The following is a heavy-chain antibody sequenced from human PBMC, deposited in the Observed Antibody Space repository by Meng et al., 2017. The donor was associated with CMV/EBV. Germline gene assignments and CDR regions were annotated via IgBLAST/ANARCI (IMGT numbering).Heavy chain of an antibody. CDR1: GFTFDDYG. CDR2: INWNGGST. D-gene: IGHD3-16*01. Sequence: GESLKISCAASGFTFDDYGMSWVRQAPGKGLEWVSGINWNGGSTGYADSVKGRFTISRDNAKNSLYLQMNSLRAEDTALYCCARVRLRKHYYYGMDVWGQGTTVTVSS. J-gene: IGHJ6*02. CDR3: ARVRLRKHYYYGMDV. V-gene: IGHV3-20*04.